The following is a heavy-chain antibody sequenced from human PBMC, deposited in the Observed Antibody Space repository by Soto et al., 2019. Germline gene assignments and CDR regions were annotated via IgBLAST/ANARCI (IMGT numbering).Heavy chain of an antibody. CDR1: GNTFTSCH. D-gene: IGHD3-10*01. CDR3: ARGRASGSYYLLDY. CDR2: INPNSGNI. Sequence: ASVKVSCKASGNTFTSCHMNWVRRATGHGLEWMGWINPNSGNIGYAQKFQGRVTMTRDTAIRTAYMEVSRLRSDDTAVYYCARGRASGSYYLLDYWGQGTLVTVSS. J-gene: IGHJ4*02. V-gene: IGHV1-8*01.